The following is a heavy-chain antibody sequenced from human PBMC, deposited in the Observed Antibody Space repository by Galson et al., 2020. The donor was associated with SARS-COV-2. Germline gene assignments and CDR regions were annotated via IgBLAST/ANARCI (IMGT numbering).Heavy chain of an antibody. J-gene: IGHJ5*02. CDR3: ARGDFWSGYSLYNWFDP. D-gene: IGHD3-3*01. Sequence: SETLSLTCTVSGGSISSGGYYWSWIRQHPGKGLEWIGYIYYSGSTYYNPSLKSRVTISVDTSKNQFSLKLSSVTAADTAVYYCARGDFWSGYSLYNWFDPWGQGTLVTVSS. CDR2: IYYSGST. V-gene: IGHV4-31*03. CDR1: GGSISSGGYY.